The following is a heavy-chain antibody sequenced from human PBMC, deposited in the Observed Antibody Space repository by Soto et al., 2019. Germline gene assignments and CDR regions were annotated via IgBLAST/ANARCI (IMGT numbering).Heavy chain of an antibody. J-gene: IGHJ5*02. CDR1: GGTFSSYA. V-gene: IGHV1-69*12. CDR2: IIPIFGTA. D-gene: IGHD2-15*01. Sequence: QVQLVQSGAEVKKPGSSVKVSCKASGGTFSSYAISWVRQAPGQGLEWMGGIIPIFGTANYAQKFQGRVTITADESTSTAYMELSSLRSEDTAVYYCARYCSGGSCDLLGSNWFDPWGQGTLVTVSS. CDR3: ARYCSGGSCDLLGSNWFDP.